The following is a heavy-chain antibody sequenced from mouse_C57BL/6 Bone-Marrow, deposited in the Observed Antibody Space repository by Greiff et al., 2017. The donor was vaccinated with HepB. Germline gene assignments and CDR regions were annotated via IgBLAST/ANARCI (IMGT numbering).Heavy chain of an antibody. CDR3: ARDITTVATGFDY. Sequence: QVQLQQSGPELVKPGASVKISCKASGYAFSSSWMNWVKQRPGKGLEWIGRIYPGDGDTNYNGKFKGKATLTADKSSSTAYMQLSSLTSEDSAVYFCARDITTVATGFDYWGQGTTLTVSS. CDR1: GYAFSSSW. CDR2: IYPGDGDT. D-gene: IGHD1-1*01. J-gene: IGHJ2*01. V-gene: IGHV1-82*01.